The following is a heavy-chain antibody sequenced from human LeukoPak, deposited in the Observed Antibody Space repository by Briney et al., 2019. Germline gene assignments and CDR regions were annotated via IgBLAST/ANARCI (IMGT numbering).Heavy chain of an antibody. V-gene: IGHV3-33*01. CDR1: GFTFSSYG. CDR3: TRGSRYGDYRDYFDY. D-gene: IGHD4-17*01. Sequence: GGSLRLSCAASGFTFSSYGMHWVRQAPGKELEWVAVIWYDGSNKYYADSVKGRFTISRDNSKNTLYLQMNSLRAEDTAVYYCTRGSRYGDYRDYFDYWGQGTLVTVSS. CDR2: IWYDGSNK. J-gene: IGHJ4*02.